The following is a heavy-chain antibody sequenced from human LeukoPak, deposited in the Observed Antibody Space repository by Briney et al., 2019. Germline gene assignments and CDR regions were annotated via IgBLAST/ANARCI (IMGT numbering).Heavy chain of an antibody. D-gene: IGHD4-23*01. J-gene: IGHJ4*02. CDR3: ARETPSRYFDY. CDR1: GYTFTTYY. Sequence: ASVKVSCKASGYTFTTYYMHWVRQAPGQGLEWMGIINPSGGSTSYAQKFQDRISITRNTSISTAYMELSSLESEDTAVYYCARETPSRYFDYWGQGTLVTVSS. CDR2: INPSGGST. V-gene: IGHV1-46*01.